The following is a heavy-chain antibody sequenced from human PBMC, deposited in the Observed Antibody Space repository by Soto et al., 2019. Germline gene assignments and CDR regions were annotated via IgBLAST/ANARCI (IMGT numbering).Heavy chain of an antibody. CDR1: GYTFTTFW. D-gene: IGHD2-2*01. J-gene: IGHJ5*02. CDR2: IDSGDTYA. Sequence: GESLKISCTGFGYTFTTFWISWVRQMPGKGLGWMGRIDSGDTYATYSPAFQGHVTISTDKATSTAYLQWSSLKASDTAMYYCARIYCTTTTCDSWFDPWGQGTLLTVSS. CDR3: ARIYCTTTTCDSWFDP. V-gene: IGHV5-10-1*01.